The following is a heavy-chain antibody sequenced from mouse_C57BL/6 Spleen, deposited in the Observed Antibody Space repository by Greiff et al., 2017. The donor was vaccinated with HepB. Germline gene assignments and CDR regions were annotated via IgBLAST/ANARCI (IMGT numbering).Heavy chain of an antibody. CDR3: AKELTGIAY. CDR2: ISSGSSTS. J-gene: IGHJ3*01. D-gene: IGHD4-1*01. CDR1: GFTFSDYG. Sequence: EVQGVESGGGLVKPGGSLKLSCAASGFTFSDYGMHWVRQAPEKGLEWVAYISSGSSTSYYADTVKGRFTISRDNAKNTLFLQMTSLRSEDTAMYYCAKELTGIAYWGQGTLVTVSA. V-gene: IGHV5-17*01.